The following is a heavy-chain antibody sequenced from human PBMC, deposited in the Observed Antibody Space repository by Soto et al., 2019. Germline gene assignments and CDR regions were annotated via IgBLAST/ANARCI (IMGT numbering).Heavy chain of an antibody. V-gene: IGHV4-59*08. CDR1: GGSISSYY. J-gene: IGHJ6*03. D-gene: IGHD2-2*01. CDR2: IYYSGST. Sequence: SETLSLTCTVSGGSISSYYWSWIRQPPGKGLEWIGYIYYSGSTNYNPSLKSRVTISVDTSKNQFSLKLSSVTAADTAVCYCARLGASGVVPAAIEANYYYYMDVWGQGTQVTVSS. CDR3: ARLGASGVVPAAIEANYYYYMDV.